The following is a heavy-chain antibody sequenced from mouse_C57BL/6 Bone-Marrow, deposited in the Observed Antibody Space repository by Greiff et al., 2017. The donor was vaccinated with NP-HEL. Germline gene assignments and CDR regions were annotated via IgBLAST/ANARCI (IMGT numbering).Heavy chain of an antibody. CDR1: GYTFTDYY. Sequence: EVKLQESGPVLVKPGASVKMSCKASGYTFTDYYMNWVKQSHGKSLEWIGVINPYNGGTSYNQKFKGKATLTVDKSSSTAYMELNSLTSEDSAVYYCARRRGAGTDFDYWGQGTTLTVSS. CDR3: ARRRGAGTDFDY. J-gene: IGHJ2*01. D-gene: IGHD1-1*01. CDR2: INPYNGGT. V-gene: IGHV1-19*01.